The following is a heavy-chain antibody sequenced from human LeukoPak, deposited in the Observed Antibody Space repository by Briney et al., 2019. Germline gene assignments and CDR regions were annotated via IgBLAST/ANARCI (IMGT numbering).Heavy chain of an antibody. CDR2: IYTSGST. CDR1: GGSISSSSYY. J-gene: IGHJ4*02. V-gene: IGHV4-61*02. D-gene: IGHD5-24*01. CDR3: ASESRDGYNFPFDY. Sequence: SETLSLTCTVSGGSISSSSYYWSWIRQPAGKGLEWIGRIYTSGSTYYNPSLKSRVTISVDTSKNQFSLKLSSVTAADTAVYYCASESRDGYNFPFDYWGQGTLVTVSS.